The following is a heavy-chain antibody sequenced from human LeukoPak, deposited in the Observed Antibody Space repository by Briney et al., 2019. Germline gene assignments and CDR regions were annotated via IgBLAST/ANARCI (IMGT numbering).Heavy chain of an antibody. CDR1: GGSISSGDYY. CDR2: IYYSGST. D-gene: IGHD4-17*01. V-gene: IGHV4-30-4*01. CDR3: ARGRAYGDYNVDY. J-gene: IGHJ4*02. Sequence: PSQTLSLTCTVSGGSISSGDYYWSWIRQPPGKGLEWIGYIYYSGSTYYNPSLKSRVTISVDTSKNQFSLKLSSVTAADTAVYYCARGRAYGDYNVDYWGQGTLVTVSS.